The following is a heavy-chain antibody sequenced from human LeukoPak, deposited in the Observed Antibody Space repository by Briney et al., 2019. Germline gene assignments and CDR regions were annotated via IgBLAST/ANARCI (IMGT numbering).Heavy chain of an antibody. Sequence: GGSLRLSCAAPGFTLSSYDMHWVRQPTGKGLEWVSGIDIPGNTYYPDSVKGRFTTSRESAKNSLYLQMNSLRAGDTAVYYCARAVAGTHWFDPWGQGTLVTVSS. CDR3: ARAVAGTHWFDP. J-gene: IGHJ5*02. CDR2: IDIPGNT. V-gene: IGHV3-13*01. D-gene: IGHD6-19*01. CDR1: GFTLSSYD.